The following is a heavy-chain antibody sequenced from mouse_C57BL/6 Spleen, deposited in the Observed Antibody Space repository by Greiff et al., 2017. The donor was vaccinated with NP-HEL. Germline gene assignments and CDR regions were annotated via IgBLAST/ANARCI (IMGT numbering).Heavy chain of an antibody. J-gene: IGHJ2*01. CDR2: IYPGDGDT. D-gene: IGHD1-1*01. CDR1: GYAFSSSW. V-gene: IGHV1-82*01. Sequence: VQLQQSGPELVKPGASVKISCKASGYAFSSSWMNWVKQRPGKGLEWIGRIYPGDGDTNYIGKFKGKATLTADKSSSTAYMQLSSLTSEDSAVYFCASHYYGSSGSYVDYWGQGTTLTVSS. CDR3: ASHYYGSSGSYVDY.